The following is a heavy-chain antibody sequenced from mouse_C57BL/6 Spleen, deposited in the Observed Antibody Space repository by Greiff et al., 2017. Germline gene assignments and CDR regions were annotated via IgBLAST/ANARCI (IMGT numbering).Heavy chain of an antibody. J-gene: IGHJ2*01. Sequence: VQLKQSGAELVRPGASVTLSCKASGYTFTDYEMHWVKQTPVHGLEWIGAIDPETGGTAYNQKFKGKAILTADKSSSTAYMELRSLTSEDSAVYYCTRWGYYYGFDYWGQGTTLTVSS. V-gene: IGHV1-15*01. CDR1: GYTFTDYE. D-gene: IGHD1-1*01. CDR2: IDPETGGT. CDR3: TRWGYYYGFDY.